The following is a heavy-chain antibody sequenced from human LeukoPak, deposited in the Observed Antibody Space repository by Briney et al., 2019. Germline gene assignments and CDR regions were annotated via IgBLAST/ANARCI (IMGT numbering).Heavy chain of an antibody. CDR2: INHSGST. V-gene: IGHV4-34*01. J-gene: IGHJ4*02. D-gene: IGHD3-22*01. Sequence: SETLSLTCAVYGGSFSGYYWSWIRQPPGKGLEWIGEINHSGSTNYNPSLKSRVTISVDTSKNQFSLKLSSVTAADTAVYYCARLDYYDSSGYIFDYWGQGTLVTVSS. CDR3: ARLDYYDSSGYIFDY. CDR1: GGSFSGYY.